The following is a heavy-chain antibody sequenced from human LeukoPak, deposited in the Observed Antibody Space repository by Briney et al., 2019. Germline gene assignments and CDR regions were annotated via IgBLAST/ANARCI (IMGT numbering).Heavy chain of an antibody. CDR1: GFTFNSYP. V-gene: IGHV3-23*01. CDR3: ARHRSSWLIDY. Sequence: GGSLRLSCAASGFTFNSYPMSWVRQAPWERLQWVSGISDSGGNTYYADSVRGRFTISRDNSKNTLYLQMNSLRAEDTAVYYCARHRSSWLIDYWGQGTLVTVSS. J-gene: IGHJ4*02. D-gene: IGHD6-6*01. CDR2: ISDSGGNT.